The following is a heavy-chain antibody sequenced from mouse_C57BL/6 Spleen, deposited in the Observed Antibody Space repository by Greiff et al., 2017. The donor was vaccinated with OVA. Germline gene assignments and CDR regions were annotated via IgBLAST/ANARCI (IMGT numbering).Heavy chain of an antibody. CDR2: INPNNGGT. V-gene: IGHV1-26*01. CDR1: GYTFTDYY. Sequence: VQLQQSEPELVKPGASVKISCKASGYTFTDYYMNWVKQSHGKSLEWIGDINPNNGGTSYNQKFKGKATLTVDKSSSTAYMELRSLTSEDSAVYYCARSDYYGSPFAYWGQGTLVTVSA. J-gene: IGHJ3*01. D-gene: IGHD1-1*01. CDR3: ARSDYYGSPFAY.